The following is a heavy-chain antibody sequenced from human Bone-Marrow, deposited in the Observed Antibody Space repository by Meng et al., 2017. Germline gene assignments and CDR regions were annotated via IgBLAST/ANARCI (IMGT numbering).Heavy chain of an antibody. Sequence: VLLDEPGGGWFKPGGSLMLSCAALVFTFRDNYMSWYRQAPGGGLEWVSYISSSGSSIYYADSVKGRFTISRDNAKNSLYLQMNSLRAEDTAVYYCARELVATFSDYWGQGTLVTVSS. CDR2: ISSSGSSI. D-gene: IGHD5-12*01. J-gene: IGHJ4*02. V-gene: IGHV3-11*01. CDR1: VFTFRDNY. CDR3: ARELVATFSDY.